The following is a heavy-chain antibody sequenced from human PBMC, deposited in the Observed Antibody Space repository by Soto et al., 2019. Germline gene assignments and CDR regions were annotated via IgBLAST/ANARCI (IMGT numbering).Heavy chain of an antibody. D-gene: IGHD5-12*01. V-gene: IGHV6-1*01. CDR3: AKGDNLGPKTGYAFDP. J-gene: IGHJ5*02. CDR2: TYFRSKWYN. Sequence: PSQTLSLTCAISGDSVSSNTASWHWIRQSPSRGLEWLGRTYFRSKWYNDYAVSVKRRIIINPDTSNNQFSLQLNSVTPEDTAVYFCAKGDNLGPKTGYAFDPWGQGIMVTVSS. CDR1: GDSVSSNTAS.